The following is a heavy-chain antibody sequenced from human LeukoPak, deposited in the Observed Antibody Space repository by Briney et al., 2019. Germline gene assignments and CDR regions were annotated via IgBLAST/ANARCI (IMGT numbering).Heavy chain of an antibody. J-gene: IGHJ6*03. CDR3: SKDWTAVATEQRGYYMDV. D-gene: IGHD5-12*01. Sequence: GGSLRLSCAASGFTFSSYGMHWVRQAPGKGLEWVAFIRYDGSNKYYADSVKGRFTISRDNSKNTLYLQMNSLRTEDTAVYYCSKDWTAVATEQRGYYMDVWGKGTTVTVSS. CDR2: IRYDGSNK. V-gene: IGHV3-30*02. CDR1: GFTFSSYG.